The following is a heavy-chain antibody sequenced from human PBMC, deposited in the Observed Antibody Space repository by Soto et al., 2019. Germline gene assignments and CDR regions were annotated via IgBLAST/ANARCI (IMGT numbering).Heavy chain of an antibody. V-gene: IGHV1-3*01. J-gene: IGHJ4*02. Sequence: ASVKVSCKASGYTFTSYAMHWVRHAPGQRLEWMGWINAGNGDTKYSQKFQGRVTITRDTSASTAYMELSSLRSEDTAVYYCARDLYDIAAAAALDYWGQGTLVTVSS. CDR2: INAGNGDT. D-gene: IGHD6-13*01. CDR1: GYTFTSYA. CDR3: ARDLYDIAAAAALDY.